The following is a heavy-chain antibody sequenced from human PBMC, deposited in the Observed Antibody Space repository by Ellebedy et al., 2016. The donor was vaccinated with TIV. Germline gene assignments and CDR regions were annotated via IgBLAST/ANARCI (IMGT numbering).Heavy chain of an antibody. CDR1: GFVFSDSS. Sequence: GGSLRLSCVGSGFVFSDSSINWVRQAPGKGLEWVSSISSGSTYIYYAESVKGRFTISRDNAKNSVFLHMKSLRGEDTAVYYCARGTSVTHPYDSWGQGTLVTVST. CDR3: ARGTSVTHPYDS. CDR2: ISSGSTYI. V-gene: IGHV3-21*01. J-gene: IGHJ4*02. D-gene: IGHD4-17*01.